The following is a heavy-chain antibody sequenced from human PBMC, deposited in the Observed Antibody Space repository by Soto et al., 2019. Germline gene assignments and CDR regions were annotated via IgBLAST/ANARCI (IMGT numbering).Heavy chain of an antibody. CDR3: ARAADGDYYYYGMDV. CDR1: GGTLSIYA. CDR2: IIAFYGTI. D-gene: IGHD4-17*01. Sequence: QVHLVQSGAEVKKPGSSVRVSCKASGGTLSIYAISWVRQAPGQGLEWMGGIIAFYGTINYAQKFQGRVKITAADSTSTAYMELTSLRSEDTAVYYCARAADGDYYYYGMDVWGQGTTVIVSS. V-gene: IGHV1-69*01. J-gene: IGHJ6*02.